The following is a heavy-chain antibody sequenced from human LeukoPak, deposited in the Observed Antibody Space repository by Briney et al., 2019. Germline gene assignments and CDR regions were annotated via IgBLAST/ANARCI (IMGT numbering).Heavy chain of an antibody. CDR3: TRGHHYFVSGSYYNF. CDR2: INPNSGGT. CDR1: GYTFTGYY. V-gene: IGHV1-2*02. Sequence: ASVQVSCKASGYTFTGYYMHWVRQAPGQGLEWMGWINPNSGGTNYAQKFQGRVTMTRDTAISTAYMELSRLRSDDTAVFYCTRGHHYFVSGSYYNFWGQGTLVTVSS. J-gene: IGHJ4*02. D-gene: IGHD3-10*01.